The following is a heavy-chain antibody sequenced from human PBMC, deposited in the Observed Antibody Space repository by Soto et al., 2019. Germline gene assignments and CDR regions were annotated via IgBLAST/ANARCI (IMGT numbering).Heavy chain of an antibody. J-gene: IGHJ6*02. D-gene: IGHD2-2*01. Sequence: GESLKISCAASGFTFSSYWMSWVRQAPGKGLEWVANIKQDGSEKYYVDSVKGRFTISRDNAKNSLYLQMNSLRAEDTAVYYCARVLGHCSSTSCYRHYGMDVWGQGTTVTVSS. V-gene: IGHV3-7*05. CDR3: ARVLGHCSSTSCYRHYGMDV. CDR2: IKQDGSEK. CDR1: GFTFSSYW.